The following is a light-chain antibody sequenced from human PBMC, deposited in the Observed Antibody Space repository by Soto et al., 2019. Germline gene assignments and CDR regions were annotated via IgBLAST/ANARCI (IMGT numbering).Light chain of an antibody. V-gene: IGKV1-39*01. Sequence: DIQMTQSPSSLSASVGDRVTIACRASQSISRHINWYQQKPGLAPKLLIYATSNLQSGVPSRFSGSGSGTDFALTISSLQPDDFATYYCQQSYLTPLTFGGGTKVEIK. J-gene: IGKJ4*01. CDR1: QSISRH. CDR3: QQSYLTPLT. CDR2: ATS.